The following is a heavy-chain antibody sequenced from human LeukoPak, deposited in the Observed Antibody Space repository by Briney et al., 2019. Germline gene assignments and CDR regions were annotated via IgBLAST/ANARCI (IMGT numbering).Heavy chain of an antibody. D-gene: IGHD3-10*01. Sequence: GESLKISCKASGYSFITHWIAWVRQTPGKGLEWMGIIYPGDSDTKYSPSFQGQVTISADESISTAYLQWSSLKASDTAMYYCAKGAGGSGSSYPYFWGQGTLVTVSS. CDR2: IYPGDSDT. J-gene: IGHJ4*02. V-gene: IGHV5-51*01. CDR1: GYSFITHW. CDR3: AKGAGGSGSSYPYF.